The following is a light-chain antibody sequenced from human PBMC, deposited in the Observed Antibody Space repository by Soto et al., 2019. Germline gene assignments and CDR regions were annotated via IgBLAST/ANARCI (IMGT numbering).Light chain of an antibody. CDR1: SSNIGAGYD. J-gene: IGLJ1*01. V-gene: IGLV1-40*01. Sequence: QSVLTQPPSVSGAPGQRVTISCTGSSSNIGAGYDVHWYQQLPGTAPKLLIYVNSNRPSGVPDRFSGSKSGTSASLAITGLQPEDEADYYCCSYVGATTYVFGSGTKLTVL. CDR2: VNS. CDR3: CSYVGATTYV.